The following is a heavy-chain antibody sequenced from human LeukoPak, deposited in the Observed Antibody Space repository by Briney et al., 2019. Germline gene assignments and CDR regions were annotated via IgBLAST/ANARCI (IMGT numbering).Heavy chain of an antibody. D-gene: IGHD6-13*01. CDR1: GHSIINSYY. CDR3: ARVAAGADY. V-gene: IGHV4-38-2*02. J-gene: IGHJ4*02. CDR2: IYHSGST. Sequence: SETLSLTCSVSGHSIINSYYWGWIRQPPGKGLEWIGSIYHSGSTYKNPSLKSRVTISLDTSKNQFSLKLSSVTAADTAVYYCARVAAGADYWGQGTLVTVSS.